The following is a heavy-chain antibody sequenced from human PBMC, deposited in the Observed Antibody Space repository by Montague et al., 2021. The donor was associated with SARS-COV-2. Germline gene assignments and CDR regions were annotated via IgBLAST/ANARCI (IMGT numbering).Heavy chain of an antibody. CDR2: IFHSGNT. CDR3: ASSSVAGGQHWFDP. Sequence: SETLSLTCAVSGXSISSSNWWSWVRQPPGKGLEWIGEIFHSGNTNYNPSLKSRLTISIDKSKNQFSLKLRSVTAADTAIYFCASSSVAGGQHWFDPWGQGTLVTVSS. D-gene: IGHD6-6*01. V-gene: IGHV4-4*02. J-gene: IGHJ5*02. CDR1: GXSISSSNW.